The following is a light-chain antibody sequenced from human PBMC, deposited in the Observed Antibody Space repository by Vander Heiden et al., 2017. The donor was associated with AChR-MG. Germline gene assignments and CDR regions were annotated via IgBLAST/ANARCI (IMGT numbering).Light chain of an antibody. V-gene: IGLV3-21*04. CDR1: NIAAKS. J-gene: IGLJ3*02. Sequence: SYTLTQPSSVSVAPGKTAGIACEGDNIAAKSVYWFQQRPGQAPILVISYDSERPSGIAERFSGSNSGNSAILTISRVEAGDEADYYCQVWDSRTNHWVFGGGTKLTVL. CDR3: QVWDSRTNHWV. CDR2: YDS.